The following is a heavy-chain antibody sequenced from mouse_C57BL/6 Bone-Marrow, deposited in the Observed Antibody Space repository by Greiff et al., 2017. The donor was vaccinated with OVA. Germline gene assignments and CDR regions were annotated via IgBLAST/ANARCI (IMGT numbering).Heavy chain of an antibody. V-gene: IGHV1-55*01. CDR3: ARDYDGPYAMDY. Sequence: VQLQQSGAELVKPGASVKMSCKASGYTFTSYWITWVKQRPGQGLEWIGDIYPGSGSTNYNEKFKSKATLTVDTSSSTAYMQLSSLTSEDSAVYYCARDYDGPYAMDYWGQGTSVTVSS. CDR2: IYPGSGST. D-gene: IGHD2-4*01. J-gene: IGHJ4*01. CDR1: GYTFTSYW.